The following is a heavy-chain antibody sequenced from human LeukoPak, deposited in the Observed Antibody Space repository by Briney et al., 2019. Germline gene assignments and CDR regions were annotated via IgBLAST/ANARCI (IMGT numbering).Heavy chain of an antibody. CDR3: AREAGDYGRRFDY. V-gene: IGHV4-31*03. CDR1: SGSISSGGYY. Sequence: SETLPLTCTVSSGSISSGGYYWSWIRQHPGKGLEWIGYIYYSGSTHYNPSLKSRVTISVDTSKNQFSLKLSSVTAADTAVYYCAREAGDYGRRFDYWGQGTLVTVSS. CDR2: IYYSGST. J-gene: IGHJ4*02. D-gene: IGHD4-17*01.